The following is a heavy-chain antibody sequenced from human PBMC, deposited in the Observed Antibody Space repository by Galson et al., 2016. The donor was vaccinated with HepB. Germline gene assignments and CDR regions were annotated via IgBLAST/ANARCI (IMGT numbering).Heavy chain of an antibody. J-gene: IGHJ5*02. D-gene: IGHD2-21*01. CDR3: AGLFGYPSKMWFAP. CDR2: IYVGDSDT. CDR1: RKTSTDYW. Sequence: SGAEVKKPGESLKISCQDSRKTSTDYWIAWVRQMPGKGLEWMGLIYVGDSDTRYNPSFRGQVTISADKSTSTAYLQWDSLKASDTAMYYCAGLFGYPSKMWFAPWGQGTPVTVSS. V-gene: IGHV5-51*01.